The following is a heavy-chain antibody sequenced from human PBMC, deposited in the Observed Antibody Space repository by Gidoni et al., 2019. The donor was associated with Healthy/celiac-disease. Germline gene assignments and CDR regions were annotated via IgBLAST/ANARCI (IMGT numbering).Heavy chain of an antibody. CDR2: ISGSGGST. Sequence: EVQLLESGGGLVQPGGSLRLSCAASGFTFSSYAMSWVRQAPGKGLEWVSAISGSGGSTYYADSVKGRFTISRDNSKNTLYLQMNSLRAEDTAVYYCAKVPPEGDYGWYYFDYWGQGTLVTVSS. J-gene: IGHJ4*02. D-gene: IGHD4-17*01. V-gene: IGHV3-23*01. CDR3: AKVPPEGDYGWYYFDY. CDR1: GFTFSSYA.